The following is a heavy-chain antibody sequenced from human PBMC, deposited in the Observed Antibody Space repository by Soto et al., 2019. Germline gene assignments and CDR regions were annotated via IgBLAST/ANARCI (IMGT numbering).Heavy chain of an antibody. CDR3: ASVAFSFFGMDV. V-gene: IGHV4-4*07. D-gene: IGHD3-3*02. Sequence: SETLSLTCSVPGGAISSYYWSWVRQPAGKGLEWIGRVFSSGSTNYNASLKSRVTMSIDTSKNEVSLTLRSVTAADTAVYYCASVAFSFFGMDVWGPGTTVTVS. CDR2: VFSSGST. CDR1: GGAISSYY. J-gene: IGHJ6*02.